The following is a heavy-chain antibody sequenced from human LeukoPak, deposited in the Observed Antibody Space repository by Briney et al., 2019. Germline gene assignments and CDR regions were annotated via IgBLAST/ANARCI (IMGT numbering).Heavy chain of an antibody. CDR2: LRYDGTNK. CDR3: AKAMKVGATVYYFDY. D-gene: IGHD1-26*01. V-gene: IGHV3-30*02. Sequence: TGGSLRLSCAACGFTFSSYGMHWVRQAPGKGLEWVAFLRYDGTNKYYADSVKGRFTISRDNSKNTLYLQMNSLRPEDTAVYYCAKAMKVGATVYYFDYWGQGTLVTVSS. CDR1: GFTFSSYG. J-gene: IGHJ4*02.